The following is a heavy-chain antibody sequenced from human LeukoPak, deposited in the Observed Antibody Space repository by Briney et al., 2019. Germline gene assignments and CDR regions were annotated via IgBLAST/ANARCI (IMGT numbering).Heavy chain of an antibody. J-gene: IGHJ4*02. CDR2: ISSSGSTI. Sequence: GRSLRLSCAASGFTFSDYYMSWIRQAPGKGLEWVSYISSSGSTIYYADSVKGRFTISRDNAKNSLYLQMNSLRAEDTAVYYCARELYSYGYGPTAFDYWGQGTLVTVSS. V-gene: IGHV3-11*01. CDR3: ARELYSYGYGPTAFDY. D-gene: IGHD5-18*01. CDR1: GFTFSDYY.